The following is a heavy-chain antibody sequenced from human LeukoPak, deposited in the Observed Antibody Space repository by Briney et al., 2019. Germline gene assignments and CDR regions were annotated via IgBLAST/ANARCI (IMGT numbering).Heavy chain of an antibody. V-gene: IGHV4-34*01. J-gene: IGHJ4*02. CDR3: ARRGDIVVVVATAFDY. CDR2: INHSGST. D-gene: IGHD2-15*01. Sequence: SETLSLTCAVYGVSFSGYYWSWIRQPPGKGLEWIWEINHSGSTNYNPSLKSRVTISVDTSKNQFSLKLSSVTAADTAVYYCARRGDIVVVVATAFDYWGQGTLVTVSS. CDR1: GVSFSGYY.